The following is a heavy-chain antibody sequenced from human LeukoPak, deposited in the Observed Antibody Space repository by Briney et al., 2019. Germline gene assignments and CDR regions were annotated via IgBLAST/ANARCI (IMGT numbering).Heavy chain of an antibody. CDR2: INPNSGGT. J-gene: IGHJ3*02. V-gene: IGHV1-2*04. D-gene: IGHD3-22*01. CDR1: GGTFSTYA. Sequence: ASVKVSCTASGGTFSTYAISWVRQAPGQGLEWMGWINPNSGGTNYAQKFQGWVTMTRDTSISTAYMELSRLRSDDTAVYYCARRGYYYDSSGYYYSVYDIWGQGTMVTVSS. CDR3: ARRGYYYDSSGYYYSVYDI.